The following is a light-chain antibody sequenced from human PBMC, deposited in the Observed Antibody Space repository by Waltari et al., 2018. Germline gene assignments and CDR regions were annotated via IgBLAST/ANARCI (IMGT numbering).Light chain of an antibody. CDR3: VIYMGSGIWV. CDR2: KTN. CDR1: SGSLSSTSY. Sequence: QTVVTQEPSLSVSPGETVTLTCALSSGSLSSTSYPSWYQQSPGQAPRSLVYKTNIRPSGVPVRFSGSVLGNKAALTITGAQADDESDYYCVIYMGSGIWVFGGGTKLTVL. J-gene: IGLJ3*02. V-gene: IGLV8-61*01.